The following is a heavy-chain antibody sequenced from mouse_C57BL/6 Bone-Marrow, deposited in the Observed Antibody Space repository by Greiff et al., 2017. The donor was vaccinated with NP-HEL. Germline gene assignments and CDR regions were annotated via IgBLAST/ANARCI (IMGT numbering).Heavy chain of an antibody. CDR3: AQYGNYVYAMDY. V-gene: IGHV3-6*01. Sequence: EVQLQQSGPGLVKPSQSLSLTCSVTGYSITSGYYWNWIRQFPGNKLEWMGYISYDGSNNYNPSLKNRISITRDTSKNQFFLKLNSVTTEDTATYYCAQYGNYVYAMDYWGQGTSVTVSS. CDR1: GYSITSGYY. D-gene: IGHD2-1*01. J-gene: IGHJ4*01. CDR2: ISYDGSN.